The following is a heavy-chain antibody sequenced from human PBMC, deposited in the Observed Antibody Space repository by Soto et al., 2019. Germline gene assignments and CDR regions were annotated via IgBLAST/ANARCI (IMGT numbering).Heavy chain of an antibody. CDR2: ISGNSAYI. J-gene: IGHJ4*02. D-gene: IGHD3-10*01. V-gene: IGHV3-21*01. Sequence: EVQLVESGGGLVKPGGSLRLSCTVSGFTFSGYSMGWVRQAPGKGLEWVSSISGNSAYIYYADSVKGRFTISRDNAKNSLYLQMNSLRAEDTALYYCAREPMVPPTPLDYWGQGTLVTVSP. CDR1: GFTFSGYS. CDR3: AREPMVPPTPLDY.